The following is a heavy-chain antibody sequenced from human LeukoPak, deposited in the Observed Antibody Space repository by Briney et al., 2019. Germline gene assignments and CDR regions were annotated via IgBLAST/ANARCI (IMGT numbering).Heavy chain of an antibody. D-gene: IGHD6-19*01. J-gene: IGHJ5*02. V-gene: IGHV3-7*01. CDR3: ASADSGRNSFAP. CDR1: GFTISTYW. Sequence: GGSLRLSCAASGFTISTYWMSWARQALGKGLEWVAKMNQDGSAISYVDSVKGRFTISRDNATNSLYLQMNSLRAEDTAVYYCASADSGRNSFAPWGQGTLVIVSS. CDR2: MNQDGSAI.